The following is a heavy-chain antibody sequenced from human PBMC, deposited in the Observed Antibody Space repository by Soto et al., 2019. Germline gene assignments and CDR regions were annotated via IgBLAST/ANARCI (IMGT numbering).Heavy chain of an antibody. J-gene: IGHJ6*02. Sequence: SETLSLTCTVSGDSISSADYYWSWIRQTPGKGLEWIGHIFYSGTTYYNPSLKSRLTISVDTSKNHFSQRLTSVTAADTAVYYCARDLWVEPELYYYGMDVWGQGTTVTVSS. CDR3: ARDLWVEPELYYYGMDV. D-gene: IGHD1-1*01. CDR1: GDSISSADYY. V-gene: IGHV4-30-4*01. CDR2: IFYSGTT.